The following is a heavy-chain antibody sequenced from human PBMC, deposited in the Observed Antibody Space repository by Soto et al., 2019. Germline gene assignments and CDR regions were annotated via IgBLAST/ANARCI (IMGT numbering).Heavy chain of an antibody. Sequence: GGSLRLSCVASGFTFITYEMNWVRQAPGRGLEWISYISGSSSMIYYTDSVKGRFTISGDNAKNSLYLQMNSLRAEDTAVYYCANNFWSEYRWGQGTLVTVSS. CDR3: ANNFWSEYR. D-gene: IGHD3-3*01. CDR2: ISGSSSMI. V-gene: IGHV3-48*03. J-gene: IGHJ4*02. CDR1: GFTFITYE.